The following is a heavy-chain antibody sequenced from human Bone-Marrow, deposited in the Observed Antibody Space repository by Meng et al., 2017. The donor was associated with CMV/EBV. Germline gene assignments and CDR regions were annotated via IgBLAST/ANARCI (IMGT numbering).Heavy chain of an antibody. CDR3: VTLSSGRLDY. D-gene: IGHD3-22*01. CDR2: ISAYNGNT. CDR1: GYTFTGYY. Sequence: ASVKVSCKASGYTFTGYYMHWVRQAPGQGLEWMGWISAYNGNTNYAQKLQGRVTMTRDTSISTAYMELSRLRSDDTAVYYCVTLSSGRLDYWGQGTLVTVSS. J-gene: IGHJ4*02. V-gene: IGHV1-2*02.